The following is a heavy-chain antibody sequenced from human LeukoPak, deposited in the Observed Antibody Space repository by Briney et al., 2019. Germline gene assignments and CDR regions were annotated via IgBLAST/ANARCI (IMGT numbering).Heavy chain of an antibody. D-gene: IGHD4-17*01. J-gene: IGHJ4*02. CDR3: ANEIRPNDY. Sequence: GGSLRLSCAASEFDFSSHAMTWVRQAPGKGLEWVSAISISGSKTYYADSVKGRFTISGDNSKNTLYLQMNSLRAEDTAVYYCANEIRPNDYWGQGTQVTVSS. CDR2: ISISGSKT. V-gene: IGHV3-23*01. CDR1: EFDFSSHA.